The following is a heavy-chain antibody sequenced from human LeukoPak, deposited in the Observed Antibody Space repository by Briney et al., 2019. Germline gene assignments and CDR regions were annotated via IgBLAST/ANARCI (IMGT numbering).Heavy chain of an antibody. D-gene: IGHD3-22*01. J-gene: IGHJ4*02. CDR3: ARDGGDYDSDY. V-gene: IGHV3-7*01. CDR2: IKQDGSEK. Sequence: GGSLRLSCAGSGFTFSTYWISWVRQAPGKGLEWVANIKQDGSEKYYVASVKGRFTISRDNAKNSVYPQMNSLRAEDTAVYYCARDGGDYDSDYWGQGTLVTVSS. CDR1: GFTFSTYW.